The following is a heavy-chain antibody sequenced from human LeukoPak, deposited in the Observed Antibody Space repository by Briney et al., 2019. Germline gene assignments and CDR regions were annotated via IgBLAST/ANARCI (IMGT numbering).Heavy chain of an antibody. Sequence: GGSLRLSCVGSGFTFRSHAMSWVRPAQEKGLEFVSGIYENGGTTYYADSVKGRFSISRDNSKNTLYLQMDSLRGEDTAVYYCAKDSIDYWGQGTLVTVSS. CDR2: IYENGGTT. V-gene: IGHV3-23*01. CDR3: AKDSIDY. J-gene: IGHJ4*02. CDR1: GFTFRSHA.